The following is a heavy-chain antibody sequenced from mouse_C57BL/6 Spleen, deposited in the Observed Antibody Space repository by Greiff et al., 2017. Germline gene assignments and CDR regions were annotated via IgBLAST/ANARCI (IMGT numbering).Heavy chain of an antibody. CDR2: ILPGSGST. CDR1: GYTFTGYW. V-gene: IGHV1-9*01. D-gene: IGHD1-1*01. Sequence: QVQLQQSGAELMKPGASVKLSCKATGYTFTGYWIEWVKQRPGHGLEWIGEILPGSGSTNYNEKFKGKATFTADTSSNTAYMQLSSLTTEDSAIYYCALRPTSTVVARNAMDYWGQGTSGTVSS. J-gene: IGHJ4*01. CDR3: ALRPTSTVVARNAMDY.